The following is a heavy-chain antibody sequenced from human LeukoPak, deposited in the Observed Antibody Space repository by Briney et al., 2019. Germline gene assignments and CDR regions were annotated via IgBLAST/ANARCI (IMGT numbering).Heavy chain of an antibody. V-gene: IGHV3-33*01. CDR3: ARDTQPIMITFGGVLDY. CDR2: IWYDGSNK. J-gene: IGHJ4*02. Sequence: PGGSLRLSCAASGFTFSSYGMHWVRQAPGKGLEWVAVIWYDGSNKYYADSVKGRFTISRDNSKNTLYLQMNSLRAEDTAVYYCARDTQPIMITFGGVLDYWGQGTLVTVSS. CDR1: GFTFSSYG. D-gene: IGHD3-16*01.